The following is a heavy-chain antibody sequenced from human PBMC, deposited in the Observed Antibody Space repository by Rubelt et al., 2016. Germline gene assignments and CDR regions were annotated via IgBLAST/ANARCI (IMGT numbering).Heavy chain of an antibody. Sequence: EVQMVESGGGLVQPGGSLRLSCAASGFIFSTYGINWVRQAPGKGLDWVAYISSGGRTIYYADSVKGRFTISRDNARNSLSRQMNSLVAEDTDVYYCARDPSPVIVGVYYDAFDIWGQGTMVTVSS. CDR1: GFIFSTYG. CDR2: ISSGGRTI. V-gene: IGHV3-48*04. CDR3: ARDPSPVIVGVYYDAFDI. D-gene: IGHD1-26*01. J-gene: IGHJ3*02.